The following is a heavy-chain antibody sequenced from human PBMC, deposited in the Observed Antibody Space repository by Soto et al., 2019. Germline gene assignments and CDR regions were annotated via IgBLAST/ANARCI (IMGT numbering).Heavy chain of an antibody. CDR3: ARGPAAGRGWFDP. V-gene: IGHV1-8*02. CDR1: GYTFTGYY. J-gene: IGHJ5*02. Sequence: ASVKVSCKASGYTFTGYYMHWVRQAPGQGLERMGWLNPNSGNTGSAQKFQGRVTMTRNTSISTAYMELSSLRSEDTAVYYCARGPAAGRGWFDPWGQGTLVTVSS. CDR2: LNPNSGNT. D-gene: IGHD6-13*01.